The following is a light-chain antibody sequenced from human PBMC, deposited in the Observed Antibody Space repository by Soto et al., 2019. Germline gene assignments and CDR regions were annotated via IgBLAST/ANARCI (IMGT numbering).Light chain of an antibody. V-gene: IGLV1-40*01. CDR3: QSYDISLNSRV. CDR1: SSNVGAGYD. CDR2: ANN. J-gene: IGLJ2*01. Sequence: QSVLTQPPSVSGAPGQRVTMSCTGSSSNVGAGYDVHWYQHLPGTAPKLLIYANNNRPSGVPDRFSGSKSGTSASLAISGLQAEDEADYYCQSYDISLNSRVFGGGTQLTVL.